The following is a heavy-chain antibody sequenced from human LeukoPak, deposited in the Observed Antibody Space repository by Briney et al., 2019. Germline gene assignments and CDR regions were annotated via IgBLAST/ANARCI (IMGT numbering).Heavy chain of an antibody. J-gene: IGHJ5*02. CDR1: GYSFTSYW. V-gene: IGHV5-10-1*01. Sequence: GESLKISCKGSGYSFTSYWISWVRQMPGKGLEWMGRIDPSDSYTNYSPSFQGHVTISADKSISTAYLQWSSLKASDTAMYYCARLTIEDVDTAMVTHNWFDPWDQGTLVTVSS. D-gene: IGHD5-18*01. CDR2: IDPSDSYT. CDR3: ARLTIEDVDTAMVTHNWFDP.